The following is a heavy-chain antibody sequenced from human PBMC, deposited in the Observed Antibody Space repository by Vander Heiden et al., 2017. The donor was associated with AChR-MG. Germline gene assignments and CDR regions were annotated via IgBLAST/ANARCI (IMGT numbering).Heavy chain of an antibody. CDR1: GDSCTHTDYY. CDR3: ARHGPYFYGMDV. CDR2: IDFSGST. V-gene: IGHV4-39*01. J-gene: IGHJ6*02. Sequence: QVLLQESGPGLVKPSETLSLPCTVSGDSCTHTDYYWDWIRQPPGKEPELSGNIDFSGSTYYNPSLESRVTISVDTSKNQFSLRLRSVTAADTAIYFCARHGPYFYGMDVWGQGTTVTVSS.